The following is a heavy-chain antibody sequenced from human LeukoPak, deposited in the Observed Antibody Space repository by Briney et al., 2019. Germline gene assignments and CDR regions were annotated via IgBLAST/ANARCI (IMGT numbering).Heavy chain of an antibody. D-gene: IGHD5-12*01. Sequence: PGGSLRLSYAASGFTFTIYWVHWVRQVPGKGLVWVSGMNSEGTTTIYADSVKGRFTFSRDNAKNSVYLQMNSLRAEDTAIYYCASRQSYGGYDYWGQGTLVTVSS. CDR1: GFTFTIYW. V-gene: IGHV3-74*01. J-gene: IGHJ4*02. CDR3: ASRQSYGGYDY. CDR2: MNSEGTTT.